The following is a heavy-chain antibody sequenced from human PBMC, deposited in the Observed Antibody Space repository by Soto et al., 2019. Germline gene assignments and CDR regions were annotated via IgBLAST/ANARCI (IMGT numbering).Heavy chain of an antibody. CDR3: AKDFVGTLADCFDY. CDR1: GFTFSSYA. D-gene: IGHD6-19*01. V-gene: IGHV3-23*01. Sequence: GGSLRLSCAASGFTFSSYAMSWVRQAPGKGLEWVSAISGSGGSTYYADSVKGRFTISRDNSKNTLYMQMNSLRAEDKAVYYCAKDFVGTLADCFDYWGQGTLVTVSS. CDR2: ISGSGGST. J-gene: IGHJ4*02.